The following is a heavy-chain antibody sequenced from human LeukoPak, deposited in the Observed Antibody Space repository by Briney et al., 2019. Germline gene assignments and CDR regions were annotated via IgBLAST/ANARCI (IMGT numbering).Heavy chain of an antibody. CDR2: INSSGST. D-gene: IGHD3-3*01. CDR3: TRGGDFWSGYSFDY. CDR1: GGSISSDDYY. J-gene: IGHJ4*02. V-gene: IGHV4-61*02. Sequence: SQTLSLTCTFSGGSISSDDYYWSWIRQPAGKGLEWIGRINSSGSTNYNPSLKSPVTISLDTSKNQFSLKLSSVTAADTAVYYCTRGGDFWSGYSFDYWGQGTLVAVSS.